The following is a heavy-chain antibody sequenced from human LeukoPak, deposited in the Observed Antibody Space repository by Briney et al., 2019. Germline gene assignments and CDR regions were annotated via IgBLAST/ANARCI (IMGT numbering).Heavy chain of an antibody. CDR2: ISYDGSKR. CDR1: GFTFSNHG. CDR3: ARDYRGNYCFDY. V-gene: IGHV3-30*03. J-gene: IGHJ4*02. D-gene: IGHD1-26*01. Sequence: GRSLRLSCVASGFTFSNHGMHWVRQAPGKGLEWVALISYDGSKRYHADSVKGRFTISRDDSKNTLYLQMNSLTAEDTALYYCARDYRGNYCFDYWGQGTLVTVSS.